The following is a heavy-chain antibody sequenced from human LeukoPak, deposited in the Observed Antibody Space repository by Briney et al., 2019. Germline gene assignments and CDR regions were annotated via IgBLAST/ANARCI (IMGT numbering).Heavy chain of an antibody. J-gene: IGHJ4*02. CDR2: IYYSGST. CDR3: ARGPWFGEFGY. D-gene: IGHD3-10*01. CDR1: GGSISSYY. V-gene: IGHV4-59*08. Sequence: SETLSLTCTVSGGSISSYYWSWIRQPPGKGLEWIGYIYYSGSTNYNPSLKSRATISVDTSKNQFSLKLISVTAADTAVYYCARGPWFGEFGYWGQGTLVTVSS.